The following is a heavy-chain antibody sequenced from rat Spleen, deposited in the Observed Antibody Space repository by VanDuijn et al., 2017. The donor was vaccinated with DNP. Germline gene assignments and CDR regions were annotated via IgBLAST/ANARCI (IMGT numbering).Heavy chain of an antibody. CDR1: GFTFSNYD. V-gene: IGHV5-25*01. Sequence: EVSLVESGGGLVQPGRSLKLSCAASGFTFSNYDMAWVRQAPTKGLEWVASISTSGGTTYYRDSVKGRFTVSRDNAKSTLYLQMDSLRSEDTATYYCARHRVGAYYFDYWGQGVMVTVSS. CDR2: ISTSGGTT. CDR3: ARHRVGAYYFDY. D-gene: IGHD5-1*01. J-gene: IGHJ2*01.